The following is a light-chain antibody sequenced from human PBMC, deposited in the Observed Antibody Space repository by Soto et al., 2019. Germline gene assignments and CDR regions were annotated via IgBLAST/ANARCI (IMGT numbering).Light chain of an antibody. Sequence: EIVMTQSPDTLSVSPGERVTLSCRASEDVGSNLAWYQQKVGQVPRLVIYGASSRATGMPARFSASGSGTEFTLTISSLQSEDFGVYYCPQYNQWPSWTFGQGTRVDI. CDR2: GAS. V-gene: IGKV3-15*01. J-gene: IGKJ1*01. CDR3: PQYNQWPSWT. CDR1: EDVGSN.